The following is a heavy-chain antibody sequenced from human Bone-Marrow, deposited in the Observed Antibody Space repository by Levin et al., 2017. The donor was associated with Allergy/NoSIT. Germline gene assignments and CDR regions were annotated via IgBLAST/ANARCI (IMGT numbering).Heavy chain of an antibody. CDR3: ARGGIRIRGEFDA. CDR1: GGSIRSRGSY. J-gene: IGHJ5*02. V-gene: IGHV4-39*02. CDR2: IFSSGTT. Sequence: SETLSLTCNVSGGSIRSRGSYWGWIRQPPGKGLEWIGSIFSSGTTFYNPSLNSRVSISVDTSKNEFSLKLSTVTVADTAVDHCARGGIRIRGEFDAWGQGTLVAVAS. D-gene: IGHD3-16*01.